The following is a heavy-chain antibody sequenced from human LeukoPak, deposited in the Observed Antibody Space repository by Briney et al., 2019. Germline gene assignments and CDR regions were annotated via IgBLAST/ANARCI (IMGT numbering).Heavy chain of an antibody. CDR1: GFTFSSYE. CDR2: ISSSGTTI. D-gene: IGHD1-26*01. Sequence: GSLRLSCAASGFTFSSYEMNWVRQAPGKGLEWVADISSSGTTIHYADSLKGRFTISRDNAKNSLYLQMNSLRAEDMALYYCAKDSGSYPRGAFDIWGQGTMVTVSS. J-gene: IGHJ3*02. V-gene: IGHV3-48*03. CDR3: AKDSGSYPRGAFDI.